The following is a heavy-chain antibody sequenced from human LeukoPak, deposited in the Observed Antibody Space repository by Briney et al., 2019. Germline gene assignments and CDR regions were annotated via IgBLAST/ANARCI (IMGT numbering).Heavy chain of an antibody. Sequence: EGSLRLSCAASGFTFSSTWMNWVRQAPGKGLEWVANIKQDGSEKYYVESVKGRFTISRDNAKSSLYLQVNSLRAEDTAVYYCTRDGGSAMPFDYWGQGTLVTVSS. CDR2: IKQDGSEK. CDR1: GFTFSSTW. V-gene: IGHV3-7*01. J-gene: IGHJ4*02. D-gene: IGHD2-2*01. CDR3: TRDGGSAMPFDY.